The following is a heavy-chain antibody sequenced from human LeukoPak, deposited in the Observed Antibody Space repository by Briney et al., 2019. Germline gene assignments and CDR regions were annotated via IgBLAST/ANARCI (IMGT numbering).Heavy chain of an antibody. V-gene: IGHV1-2*02. J-gene: IGHJ4*02. D-gene: IGHD3-16*01. Sequence: ASVKVSCKASGYTFTGNYMHWVRQAPGQGLEWMGWINPNSGGTNYAQKFQGRVTMTRDTSISTAYMELSRLRSDDTAVYYCARESVSGSYVFDYWGQGTLVTVSS. CDR2: INPNSGGT. CDR1: GYTFTGNY. CDR3: ARESVSGSYVFDY.